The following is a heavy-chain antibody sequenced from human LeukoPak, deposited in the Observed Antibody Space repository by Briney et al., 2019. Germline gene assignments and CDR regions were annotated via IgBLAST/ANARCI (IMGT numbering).Heavy chain of an antibody. CDR2: ISGSGGST. CDR3: AKGYRYSYGSYAFDL. D-gene: IGHD5-18*01. Sequence: GGSLRLSCAASGFTFSSYAMSWVRQAPGKGLEWVSAISGSGGSTYYADSVKGRFTISRDNSKNTLYLQMNSLRAEGTAVYYCAKGYRYSYGSYAFDLWGQGTMVTVSS. J-gene: IGHJ3*01. CDR1: GFTFSSYA. V-gene: IGHV3-23*01.